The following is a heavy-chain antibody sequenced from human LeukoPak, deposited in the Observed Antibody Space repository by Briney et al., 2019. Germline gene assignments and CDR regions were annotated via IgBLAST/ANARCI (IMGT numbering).Heavy chain of an antibody. CDR3: AKFGLESYYYDSSGYSGVYFDY. D-gene: IGHD3-22*01. V-gene: IGHV3-23*01. CDR1: GFTFSSYA. Sequence: GGSLRLSCAASGFTFSSYAMSWVRQAPGKGLEWVSAISGSGGSTYYADSVKGRFTISRDNSKNTLYLQMNSLRAEDTAVYYCAKFGLESYYYDSSGYSGVYFDYWGQGTLVTVSS. J-gene: IGHJ4*02. CDR2: ISGSGGST.